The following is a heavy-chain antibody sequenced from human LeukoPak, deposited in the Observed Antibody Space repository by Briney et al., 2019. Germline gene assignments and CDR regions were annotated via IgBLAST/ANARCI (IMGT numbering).Heavy chain of an antibody. J-gene: IGHJ3*02. V-gene: IGHV3-53*01. CDR1: GFTVSSNY. CDR3: AKDLNSTYNYDSSGYEDAFDI. CDR2: IYSGVST. D-gene: IGHD3-22*01. Sequence: PGGSLRLSCAASGFTVSSNYMSWVRQAVGKGLEWVSVIYSGVSTYYADSVKGRFTISRDNSKNTLYLQMNSLRAEDTAVYYCAKDLNSTYNYDSSGYEDAFDIWGQGTMVTVSS.